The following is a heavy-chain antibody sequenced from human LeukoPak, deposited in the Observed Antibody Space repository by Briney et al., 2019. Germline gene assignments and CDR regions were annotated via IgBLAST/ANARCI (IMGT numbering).Heavy chain of an antibody. J-gene: IGHJ3*02. V-gene: IGHV1-69*13. CDR2: IIPIFGTA. CDR3: ARVFTAVAEVLGAFDI. Sequence: SVKVSCKASGGTFSSYAISWVRQAPGQGLEWMGGIIPIFGTANYAQKFQGRVTITADESTSTAYMELSSLRSEDTAVYYCARVFTAVAEVLGAFDIWGQGTMVTVSS. D-gene: IGHD6-19*01. CDR1: GGTFSSYA.